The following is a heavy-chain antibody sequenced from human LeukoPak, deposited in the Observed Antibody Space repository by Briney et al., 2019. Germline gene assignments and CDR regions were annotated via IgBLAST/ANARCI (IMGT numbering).Heavy chain of an antibody. CDR3: ARDRWYCSSTSCSLYYFDY. Sequence: ASVKVSCKASGGTFSSYAIGWVRQAPGQGLEWMGGIISIFGTANYAQKFQGRVTITADESTSTAYMELSSLRSDDTAVYYCARDRWYCSSTSCSLYYFDYWGQGTLVTVSS. CDR1: GGTFSSYA. CDR2: IISIFGTA. V-gene: IGHV1-69*13. D-gene: IGHD2-2*01. J-gene: IGHJ4*02.